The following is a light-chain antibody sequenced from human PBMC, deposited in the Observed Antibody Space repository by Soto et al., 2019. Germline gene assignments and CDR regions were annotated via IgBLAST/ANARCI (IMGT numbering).Light chain of an antibody. CDR2: EVS. Sequence: QSALTQPASVSASPGQSITISCTGTSSDVGGYKYVSWYQQYPGKAPKLLIYEVSNWASGISNRFSGSKSGNTASLTISGLQAEDEGDYYCSCYTTNSAVVFGGGTKLTVL. CDR1: SSDVGGYKY. CDR3: SCYTTNSAVV. V-gene: IGLV2-14*01. J-gene: IGLJ3*02.